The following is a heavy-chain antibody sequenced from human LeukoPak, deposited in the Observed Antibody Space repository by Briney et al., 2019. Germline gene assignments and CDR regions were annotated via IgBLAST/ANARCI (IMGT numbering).Heavy chain of an antibody. CDR2: ITHSGST. J-gene: IGHJ4*02. CDR1: GGSFSGYY. V-gene: IGHV4-34*01. CDR3: ARGTMTTVTYYFDY. D-gene: IGHD4-17*01. Sequence: SETLSLTCAVYGGSFSGYYWRWIRQPPGKGLEWIGEITHSGSTNYNPYLKSRVTISVGTSKNQFSLKLSSVTAADTAVYYCARGTMTTVTYYFDYWGQGTLVTVSS.